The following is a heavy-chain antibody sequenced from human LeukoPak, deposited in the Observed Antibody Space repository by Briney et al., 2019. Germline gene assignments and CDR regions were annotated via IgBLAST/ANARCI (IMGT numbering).Heavy chain of an antibody. CDR1: GFTFSSYS. CDR2: ISWNSGSI. D-gene: IGHD6-19*01. Sequence: GGSLRLSCAASGFTFSSYSMNWVRQAPGKGLEWVSGISWNSGSIGYADSVKGRFTISRDNAKNSLYLQMNSLRAEDTALYYCAEDIGGKWLVGDAFDIWGQGTMVTVSS. J-gene: IGHJ3*02. V-gene: IGHV3-9*01. CDR3: AEDIGGKWLVGDAFDI.